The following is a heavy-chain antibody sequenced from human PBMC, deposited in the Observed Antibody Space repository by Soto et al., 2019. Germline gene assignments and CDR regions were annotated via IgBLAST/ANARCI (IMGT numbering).Heavy chain of an antibody. J-gene: IGHJ2*01. D-gene: IGHD1-1*01. Sequence: EVQLLESGGGLVQPGGSLRLSCAASGFTFSSYAMNWVRQAPGQGLEWVSVISGSGGSTYSADSVKGRFTISRDNSKNTLYLQMNSMKAEDTAVNYYAKRTTGWYFDLWGRGTLVTVSS. CDR2: ISGSGGST. CDR1: GFTFSSYA. V-gene: IGHV3-23*01. CDR3: AKRTTGWYFDL.